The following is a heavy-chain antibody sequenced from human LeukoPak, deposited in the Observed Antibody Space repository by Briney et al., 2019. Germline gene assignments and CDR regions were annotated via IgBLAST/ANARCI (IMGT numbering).Heavy chain of an antibody. Sequence: ASVKVSCKAAGYMFTSYDFNWVRQPPGQGLEWVGRVNLDTGSTDYARKFQGRVTMTKNTVTASAFMELTSLIFDDSAVYFCASHRGSGFDSWGQGTLVIVSS. CDR3: ASHRGSGFDS. D-gene: IGHD2-15*01. J-gene: IGHJ5*01. V-gene: IGHV1-8*01. CDR1: GYMFTSYD. CDR2: VNLDTGST.